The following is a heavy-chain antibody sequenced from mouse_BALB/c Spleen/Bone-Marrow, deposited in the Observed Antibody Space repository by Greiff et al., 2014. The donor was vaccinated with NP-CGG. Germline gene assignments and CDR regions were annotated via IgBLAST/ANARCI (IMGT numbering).Heavy chain of an antibody. D-gene: IGHD1-2*01. J-gene: IGHJ3*01. CDR2: INPDSNTI. CDR1: GFDFSGFW. Sequence: DVQLVESGGGLVQPGGSLKLSCAASGFDFSGFWMSWVRQAPGRGLEWIGEINPDSNTINYSPSLKDNFIISRDNAKNTLYLQMSKVRSEDTALYYCARLGYYGSFAYWGQGTLVTVSA. CDR3: ARLGYYGSFAY. V-gene: IGHV4-1*02.